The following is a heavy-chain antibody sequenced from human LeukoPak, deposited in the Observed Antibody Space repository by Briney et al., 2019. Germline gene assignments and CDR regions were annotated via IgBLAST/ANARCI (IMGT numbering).Heavy chain of an antibody. CDR1: GXSISRNY. D-gene: IGHD1-26*01. CDR2: IYYSETT. J-gene: IGHJ4*02. V-gene: IGHV4-59*01. CDR3: ARHGGSYTFDY. Sequence: SETLSLTCTVSGXSISRNYWNWIRQPPGKGQEWIGNIYYSETTNYNPSLKSRVSISVDTSRNLLSLKLSSVTAADTAVYYCARHGGSYTFDYWGQGTLVTVSS.